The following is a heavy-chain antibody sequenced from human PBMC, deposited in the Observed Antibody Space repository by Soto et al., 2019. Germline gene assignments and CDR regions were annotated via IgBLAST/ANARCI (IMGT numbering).Heavy chain of an antibody. V-gene: IGHV3-30-3*01. Sequence: GGSLRLSCAASGFTFSSYAMHWVRQAPGKGLEWVAVISYDGSNKYYADSVKGRFSISRDNSKISLYLQMNSLRAEDTAVYYCARDRSGYSYGYGYYFDYWGQGTLVTVSS. CDR2: ISYDGSNK. J-gene: IGHJ4*02. CDR3: ARDRSGYSYGYGYYFDY. CDR1: GFTFSSYA. D-gene: IGHD5-18*01.